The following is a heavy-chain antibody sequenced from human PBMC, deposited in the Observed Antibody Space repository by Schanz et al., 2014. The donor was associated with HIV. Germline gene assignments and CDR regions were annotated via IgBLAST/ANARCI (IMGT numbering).Heavy chain of an antibody. CDR1: GFTFSSYS. Sequence: EVQLVESGGGLVKPGGSLRLSCAASGFTFSSYSMNWVRQAPGKGLEWVSSISSSSSYIFYADSVKGRFTISRDNAKNSLYLQMNSLRAEDTALYYCAKAKSPWTFYYYGMDVWGQGTTVTVSS. CDR3: AKAKSPWTFYYYGMDV. CDR2: ISSSSSYI. J-gene: IGHJ6*02. V-gene: IGHV3-21*04.